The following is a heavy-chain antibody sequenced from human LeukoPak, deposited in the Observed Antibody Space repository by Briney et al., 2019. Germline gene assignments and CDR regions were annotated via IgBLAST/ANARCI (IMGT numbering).Heavy chain of an antibody. D-gene: IGHD3-16*01. V-gene: IGHV1-2*06. J-gene: IGHJ4*02. CDR1: GYTFTSYG. CDR2: VNPNSGGT. CDR3: ARVRGGYDYVWGSSISYYFDY. Sequence: ASVKVSCKASGYTFTSYGISWVRQAPGQGLEWMGRVNPNSGGTNYAQKFQGRVTMTRDTSISAAYMELSRLRSDDTAVYYCARVRGGYDYVWGSSISYYFDYWGQGTLVTVSS.